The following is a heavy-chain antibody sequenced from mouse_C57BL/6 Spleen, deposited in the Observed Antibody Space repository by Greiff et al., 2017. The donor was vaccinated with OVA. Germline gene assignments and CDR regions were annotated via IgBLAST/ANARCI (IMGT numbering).Heavy chain of an antibody. Sequence: VQLKESVAELVRPGASVKLSCTASGFNIKNTYMHWVKQRPEQGLEWIGRIDPANGNTKYAPKFQGKATISADTSSNTAYLQLSSLTSEDTAIYYCARGGYYGNPYFDYWGQGTTLTVSS. V-gene: IGHV14-3*01. CDR3: ARGGYYGNPYFDY. J-gene: IGHJ2*01. D-gene: IGHD2-1*01. CDR2: IDPANGNT. CDR1: GFNIKNTY.